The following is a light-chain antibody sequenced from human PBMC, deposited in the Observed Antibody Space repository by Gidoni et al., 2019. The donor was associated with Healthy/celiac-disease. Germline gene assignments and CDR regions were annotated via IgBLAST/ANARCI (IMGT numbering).Light chain of an antibody. CDR2: GAA. V-gene: IGKV3-15*01. CDR3: QQYNNWPLT. Sequence: EIVMPQSPATLSVSPGERATLSCRASQSVGSNVAWYQQKPGQAPRLLIYGAATRATGIPARFSGSGSGTEFTLTISSLQSEDFAVYCCQQYNNWPLTFGQGTKVEIK. CDR1: QSVGSN. J-gene: IGKJ1*01.